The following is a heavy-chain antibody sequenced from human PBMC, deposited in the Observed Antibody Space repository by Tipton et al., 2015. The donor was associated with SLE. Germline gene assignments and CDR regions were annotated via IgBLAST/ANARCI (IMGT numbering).Heavy chain of an antibody. J-gene: IGHJ4*02. CDR3: SRSQGYYDN. CDR2: INPDGSGT. Sequence: SLRLSCAASGFTFSNYWMHWVRQAPGKGLMWVSRINPDGSGTSYADSVRGRFTISRDNAKNTLYLQMSSLRVEDTAVYYCSRSQGYYDNWGQGTLVTVSS. CDR1: GFTFSNYW. V-gene: IGHV3-74*01.